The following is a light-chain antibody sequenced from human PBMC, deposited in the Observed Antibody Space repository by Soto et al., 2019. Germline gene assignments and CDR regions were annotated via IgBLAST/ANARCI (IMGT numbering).Light chain of an antibody. CDR2: DAS. V-gene: IGKV3-11*01. CDR1: QSVSSY. CDR3: QQRNTCPLT. Sequence: EIVLTQSPATLSLSPGERATLSCRASQSVSSYLAWYRQKPGQAPRLLIYDASNRATGIPARFSGSGSGTDFTLTISSLEPEDFAVYYCQQRNTCPLTFGGGTKVEIK. J-gene: IGKJ4*01.